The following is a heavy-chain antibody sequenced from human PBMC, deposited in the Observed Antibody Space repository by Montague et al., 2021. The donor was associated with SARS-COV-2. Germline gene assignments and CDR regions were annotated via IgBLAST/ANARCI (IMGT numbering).Heavy chain of an antibody. Sequence: SETLSLTCAVDGASSSNYYWSWIRQSPGKGLEWVGEINQSGYTDXXSSLESRLTISVDSSKKQFSLKMTSVTAADTAIYYCASAPRYSFGFWGYWGQGTLVSVSS. J-gene: IGHJ4*02. CDR1: GASSSNYY. V-gene: IGHV4-34*01. D-gene: IGHD5-12*01. CDR3: ASAPRYSFGFWGY. CDR2: INQSGYT.